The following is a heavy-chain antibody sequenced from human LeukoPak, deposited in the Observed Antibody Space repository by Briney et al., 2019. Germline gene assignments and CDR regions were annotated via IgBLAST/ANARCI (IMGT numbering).Heavy chain of an antibody. V-gene: IGHV3-48*03. D-gene: IGHD2-2*01. CDR3: ARDEEKYQLPDYYYYGMDV. Sequence: GGSLRLPCAASGFTFSSYEMNWVRQAPGKGLEWVSYISSSGSTIYYADSVKGRFTISRDNAKNSLYLQMNSLRAEDTAVYYCARDEEKYQLPDYYYYGMDVWGQGTTVTVSS. CDR2: ISSSGSTI. J-gene: IGHJ6*02. CDR1: GFTFSSYE.